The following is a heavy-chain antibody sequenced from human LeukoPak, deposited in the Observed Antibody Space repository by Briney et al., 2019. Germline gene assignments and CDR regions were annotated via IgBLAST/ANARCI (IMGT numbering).Heavy chain of an antibody. J-gene: IGHJ4*02. CDR3: ASTYYDILTGYYGGPDY. CDR2: ISAYNGNT. CDR1: GYTFTSYG. Sequence: ASVKVSFKASGYTFTSYGISWVRQAPGQGLEWMGWISAYNGNTNYAQKLQGRVIITTDTSTSTAYMELRSLRSDDTAVYYCASTYYDILTGYYGGPDYWGQGTLVTVSS. D-gene: IGHD3-9*01. V-gene: IGHV1-18*01.